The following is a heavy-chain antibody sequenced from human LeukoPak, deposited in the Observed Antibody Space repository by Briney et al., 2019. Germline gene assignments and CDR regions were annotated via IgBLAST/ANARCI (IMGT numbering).Heavy chain of an antibody. J-gene: IGHJ4*02. CDR1: GGSISSGDYY. V-gene: IGHV4-30-4*01. D-gene: IGHD2-21*02. Sequence: PSQTLSLTCTVSGGSISSGDYYWSWIRQPPGKGVEWIGYIYYSGSAYYNPSLKSRVTISVDTSKNQFSLKLSSVTAADTAVYYCARALLTGGDCYLDYRGQGTLVTVSS. CDR3: ARALLTGGDCYLDY. CDR2: IYYSGSA.